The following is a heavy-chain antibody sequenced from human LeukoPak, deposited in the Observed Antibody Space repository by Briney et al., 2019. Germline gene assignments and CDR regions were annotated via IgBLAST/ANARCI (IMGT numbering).Heavy chain of an antibody. J-gene: IGHJ4*02. Sequence: ASVKVSCKTSGYTFTDYGISWVRQAPGQGLEWMGWMNPNSGNTGYAQKFQGRVTMTRNTSISTAYMELSSLRSEDTAVYYCARGVTVVTPPDYWGQGTLVTVSS. V-gene: IGHV1-8*02. CDR2: MNPNSGNT. D-gene: IGHD4-23*01. CDR3: ARGVTVVTPPDY. CDR1: GYTFTDYG.